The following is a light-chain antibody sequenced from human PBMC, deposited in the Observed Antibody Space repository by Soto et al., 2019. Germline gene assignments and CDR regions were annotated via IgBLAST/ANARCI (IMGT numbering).Light chain of an antibody. CDR1: QSVLSSANNKNF. V-gene: IGKV4-1*01. CDR3: QQYSGMPLA. J-gene: IGKJ4*01. Sequence: DIVMTQSPDSLAVSLGERATINCKSSQSVLSSANNKNFLAWYQQKPGQPPKLLISWASTRESGVPDRFSGGGSGTDFTLTISSLQAEDVAVYYCQQYSGMPLAFGGGTKVEI. CDR2: WAS.